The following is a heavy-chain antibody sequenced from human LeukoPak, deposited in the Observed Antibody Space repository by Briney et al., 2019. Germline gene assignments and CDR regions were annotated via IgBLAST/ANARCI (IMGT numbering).Heavy chain of an antibody. CDR3: ARVDYDILTGHQSSDY. CDR2: ISGSSGII. D-gene: IGHD3-9*01. CDR1: GFTFNTYT. Sequence: GGSLRLSCAASGFTFNTYTMNWVRQAPEKGLEWVSYISGSSGIIDYADSVRGRFTISRDNAKNSLYLQMNSLRAEDTAVYYCARVDYDILTGHQSSDYWGQGTLVTVSS. V-gene: IGHV3-48*01. J-gene: IGHJ4*02.